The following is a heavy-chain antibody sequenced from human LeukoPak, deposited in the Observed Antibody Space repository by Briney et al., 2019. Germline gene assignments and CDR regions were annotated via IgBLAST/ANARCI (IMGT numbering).Heavy chain of an antibody. V-gene: IGHV3-66*02. CDR2: IYSGGTT. Sequence: GGSLRLSCSASGFTVSNNYMNWVPQATGKGLEWVSVIYSGGTTYYADSVKGRFTISRDNSKNTLYLQMNSLGTEDTAVYYCARELHLGQGTLVTVSS. CDR1: GFTVSNNY. D-gene: IGHD4-23*01. J-gene: IGHJ4*02. CDR3: ARELH.